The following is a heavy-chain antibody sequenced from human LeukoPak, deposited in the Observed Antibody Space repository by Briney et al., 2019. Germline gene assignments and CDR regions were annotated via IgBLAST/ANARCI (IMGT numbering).Heavy chain of an antibody. J-gene: IGHJ3*02. Sequence: GGSLRLSCAASGFTFSNAWMSWVRQAPGKGLEWVGRIKSKTDGGTTDYAAPVKGRFTISRDNSKNTLYLQMNSLRAEDTAVYYCARAAFRAFDIWGQGTMVTVSS. V-gene: IGHV3-15*01. CDR2: IKSKTDGGTT. CDR1: GFTFSNAW. CDR3: ARAAFRAFDI.